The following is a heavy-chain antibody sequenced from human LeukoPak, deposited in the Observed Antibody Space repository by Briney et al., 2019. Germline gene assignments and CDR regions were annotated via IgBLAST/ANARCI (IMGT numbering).Heavy chain of an antibody. CDR2: ISYDGSNK. Sequence: PGGSLRLSCAASGFTFSSYGMHWVRQAPGKGLEWVAVISYDGSNKYYADSVKGRFTISRDNSKNTLYLQMNSLRAEDTAVYYCAKGIQWLVFGYYGMDVWGQGTTVTVSS. CDR1: GFTFSSYG. V-gene: IGHV3-30*18. CDR3: AKGIQWLVFGYYGMDV. J-gene: IGHJ6*02. D-gene: IGHD6-19*01.